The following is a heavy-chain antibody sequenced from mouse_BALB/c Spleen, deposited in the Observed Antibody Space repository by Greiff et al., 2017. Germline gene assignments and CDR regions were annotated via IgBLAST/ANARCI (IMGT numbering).Heavy chain of an antibody. CDR2: IYWDDDK. CDR1: GFSLSTSGMG. J-gene: IGHJ2*01. CDR3: ARRGNWGLDY. Sequence: QVTLKESGPGILQPSQTLSLTCSFSGFSLSTSGMGVSWIRQPSGKGLEWLAHIYWDDDKRYNPSLKSRLTISKDTSRNQVFLKITSVDTADTATYYCARRGNWGLDYWGQGTTLTVSS. V-gene: IGHV8-12*01. D-gene: IGHD4-1*01.